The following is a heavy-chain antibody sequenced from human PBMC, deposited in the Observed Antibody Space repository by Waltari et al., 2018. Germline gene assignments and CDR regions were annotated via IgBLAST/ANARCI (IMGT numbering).Heavy chain of an antibody. D-gene: IGHD5-18*01. CDR3: ARDLSLGYSYAPSRY. CDR1: GFTFSSYW. Sequence: EVQLVESGGGLVQPGGSLRLSCAASGFTFSSYWMSWVRQAPGKGLEWVANIKQDGSEKYYVDSVKGRFTIARDNAKNALYLQMNSLRPEDTAVYYCARDLSLGYSYAPSRYWGQGTLVTVSS. V-gene: IGHV3-7*01. J-gene: IGHJ4*02. CDR2: IKQDGSEK.